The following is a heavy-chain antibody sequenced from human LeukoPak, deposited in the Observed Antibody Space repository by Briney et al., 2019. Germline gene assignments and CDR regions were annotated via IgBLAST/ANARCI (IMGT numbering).Heavy chain of an antibody. Sequence: PGGSLRLSCAASGFTFSSYAMSWVRQAPGKGLEWVAAISGSGGSTYYTDSVKGRFTISRDNSKNTLYLQMNSLRAEDTAVYYCAKLPHYYGSGSYLDYWGQGTLVTVSS. CDR2: ISGSGGST. CDR1: GFTFSSYA. D-gene: IGHD3-10*01. V-gene: IGHV3-23*01. J-gene: IGHJ4*02. CDR3: AKLPHYYGSGSYLDY.